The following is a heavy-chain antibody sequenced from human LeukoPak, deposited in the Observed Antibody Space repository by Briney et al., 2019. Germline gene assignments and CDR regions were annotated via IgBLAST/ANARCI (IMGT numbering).Heavy chain of an antibody. J-gene: IGHJ4*02. Sequence: PGGSLRLSCAASGFTFSSYSMNWVRQAPGKGLEWVSSISSSSSYIYYADSVKGRFTISRDNAKNSLYLQMNSLRAEDTAVYYCARATTTVTNELDYWGQGTLVTVSS. V-gene: IGHV3-21*01. CDR2: ISSSSSYI. D-gene: IGHD4-17*01. CDR3: ARATTTVTNELDY. CDR1: GFTFSSYS.